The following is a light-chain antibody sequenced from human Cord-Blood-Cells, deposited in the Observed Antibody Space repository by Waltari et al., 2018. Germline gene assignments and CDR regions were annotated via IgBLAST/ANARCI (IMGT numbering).Light chain of an antibody. CDR1: SSDVGGYNY. CDR3: SSYTSSSTWV. V-gene: IGLV2-14*01. CDR2: DVS. J-gene: IGLJ3*02. Sequence: QSALTQPASVSGSPGQSSTISGPGTSSDVGGYNYVSWYQQHPGKAPKLMIYDVSKRPSGVSNRFSGSKSGNTASLTISGLQAEDEADYYCSSYTSSSTWVFGGGTKLTVL.